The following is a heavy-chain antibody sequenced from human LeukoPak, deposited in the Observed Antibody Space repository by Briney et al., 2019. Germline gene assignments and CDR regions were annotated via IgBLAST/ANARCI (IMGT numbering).Heavy chain of an antibody. V-gene: IGHV6-1*01. CDR3: AREPQPWERGFDY. CDR1: GDSVSSNTAA. CDR2: TYYRSRWYN. D-gene: IGHD1-26*01. Sequence: SQTLSLTCDVSGDSVSSNTAAWSWIRQSPSRGLEWLGRTYYRSRWYNDYAESVRSRITINPDTSKNHVALHLKSVTPEDSAVYCCAREPQPWERGFDYWGQGSLVTVSS. J-gene: IGHJ4*02.